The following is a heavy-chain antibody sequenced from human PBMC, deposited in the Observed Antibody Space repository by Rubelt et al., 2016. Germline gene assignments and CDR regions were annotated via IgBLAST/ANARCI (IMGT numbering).Heavy chain of an antibody. V-gene: IGHV3-7*03. J-gene: IGHJ3*02. CDR3: ARDLGSDSSSFGAFDI. CDR1: GFTFSSYW. CDR2: IKQDGSEE. D-gene: IGHD6-13*01. Sequence: EVQLVESGGGLVQPGGSLRLSCAASGFTFSSYWMSWVRQAPGKGLEWVANIKQDGSEEYYVDSVKGRFTISWDNAKNSPYLQMNSLRAEDTAVYYCARDLGSDSSSFGAFDIWGQGTMVTVSS.